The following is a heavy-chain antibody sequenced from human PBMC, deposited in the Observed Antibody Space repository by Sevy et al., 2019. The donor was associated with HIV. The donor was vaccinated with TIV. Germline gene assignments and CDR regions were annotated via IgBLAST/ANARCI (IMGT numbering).Heavy chain of an antibody. CDR1: GFSISGYG. CDR3: AREDIRVAGIGYYFHS. Sequence: GESLKISCAASGFSISGYGMHWVRQAPGKGLEWVAVIWYDGTNKEYAVSVKARFNISRDNSKNTLFLQMNSLRAEDTAVYYCAREDIRVAGIGYYFHSWGQGTLVTVSS. D-gene: IGHD6-19*01. J-gene: IGHJ4*02. V-gene: IGHV3-33*01. CDR2: IWYDGTNK.